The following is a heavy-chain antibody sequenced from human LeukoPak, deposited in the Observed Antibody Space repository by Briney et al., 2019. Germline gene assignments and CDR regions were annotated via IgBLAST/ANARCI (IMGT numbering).Heavy chain of an antibody. V-gene: IGHV4-59*08. CDR1: GGSISSYY. Sequence: PSETLSLTCTVSGGSISSYYWSWIRQPPGKGLEWIGYIYYSGSTNYDPSLKSRVTISVDTSKNQFSLKLSSVTAADTAVYYCARRLGFAAFDIWGQGTMVTVSS. D-gene: IGHD2-15*01. J-gene: IGHJ3*02. CDR2: IYYSGST. CDR3: ARRLGFAAFDI.